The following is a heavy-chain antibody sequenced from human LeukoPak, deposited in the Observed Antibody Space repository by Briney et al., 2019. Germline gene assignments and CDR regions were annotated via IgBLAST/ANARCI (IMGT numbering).Heavy chain of an antibody. CDR2: IYTSGST. D-gene: IGHD3-22*01. CDR1: GGALSRGSYY. J-gene: IGHJ4*02. V-gene: IGHV4-61*02. Sequence: SETLSLTRTVSGGALSRGSYYLSWIRPPPGEGLEWIGRIYTSGSTNYNPSLKSRVTISVDTSKNQFSLKLSSVTAADTAVYYCAREHDSGGSHFDYWGQGTLVTVSS. CDR3: AREHDSGGSHFDY.